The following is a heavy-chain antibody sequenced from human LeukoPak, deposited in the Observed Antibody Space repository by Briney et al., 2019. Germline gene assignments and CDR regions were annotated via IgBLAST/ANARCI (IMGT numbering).Heavy chain of an antibody. J-gene: IGHJ6*03. CDR2: IIPIFGTA. CDR1: GGTLSSYA. V-gene: IGHV1-69*05. D-gene: IGHD2-15*01. Sequence: SVKVSCKASGGTLSSYAISWVRQAPGQGLEWMGRIIPIFGTANYAQKFQGRVTITTDESTSTAYMELSSLRSEDTAVYYCARDMCSGGSCYLYYYYYMDVWGKGTTVTVSS. CDR3: ARDMCSGGSCYLYYYYYMDV.